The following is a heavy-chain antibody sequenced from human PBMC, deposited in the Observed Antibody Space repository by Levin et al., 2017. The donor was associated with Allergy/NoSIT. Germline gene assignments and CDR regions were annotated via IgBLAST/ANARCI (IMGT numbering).Heavy chain of an antibody. CDR1: GFSFSSYW. D-gene: IGHD6-13*01. CDR2: ISPDGSNT. V-gene: IGHV3-74*01. CDR3: ARDGVTAARDY. J-gene: IGHJ4*02. Sequence: GGSLRLSCAASGFSFSSYWMYWVRQAPGKGLVWVSYISPDGSNTNYVDSVKGRFTISRDNAKNTLYLQMNSLRAEDTAVYYCARDGVTAARDYWGQGTLVTVSA.